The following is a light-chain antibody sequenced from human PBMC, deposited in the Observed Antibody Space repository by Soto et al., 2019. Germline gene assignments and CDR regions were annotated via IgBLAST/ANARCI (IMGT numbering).Light chain of an antibody. V-gene: IGKV3-20*01. J-gene: IGKJ1*01. CDR1: QSVSSSS. CDR3: LVSSGPPPRWT. CDR2: GAS. Sequence: EPVLTQSPGTLSLSPGERATLSCRASQSVSSSSLAWYQQKPGQAPKLLIYGASFRATGIPDRFSGSGSGTDFTLTINRLESEDFAVYFCLVSSGPPPRWTFGQGTKVEIK.